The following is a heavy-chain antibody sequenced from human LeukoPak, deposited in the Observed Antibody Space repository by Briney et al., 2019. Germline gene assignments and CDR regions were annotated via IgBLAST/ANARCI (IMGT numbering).Heavy chain of an antibody. CDR3: AREGDSSGWTD. J-gene: IGHJ4*02. CDR1: GFTFNNYG. D-gene: IGHD6-19*01. V-gene: IGHV3-7*01. CDR2: IKQDGSEI. Sequence: GKSLRLSCAASGFTFNNYGMNWVRQAPGKGLEWVANIKQDGSEIYYVDSVKGRFTISRDNAKNSLYLQMNSLRAEDTAVYYCAREGDSSGWTDWGQGTLVTVSS.